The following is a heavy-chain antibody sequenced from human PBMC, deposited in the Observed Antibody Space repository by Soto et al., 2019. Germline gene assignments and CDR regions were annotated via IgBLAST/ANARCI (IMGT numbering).Heavy chain of an antibody. CDR1: GFSLSNARMG. Sequence: SGPTLVNPTETLTLTCTVSGFSLSNARMGVSWIRQPPGKALEWLAHIFSNDEKSYSTSLKSRLTISKDTSKSQVVLTMTNMDPVDTATYYCARIGTSWHRKVVVYYGMDGWGQGITVTVSS. V-gene: IGHV2-26*01. D-gene: IGHD2-2*01. CDR2: IFSNDEK. CDR3: ARIGTSWHRKVVVYYGMDG. J-gene: IGHJ6*02.